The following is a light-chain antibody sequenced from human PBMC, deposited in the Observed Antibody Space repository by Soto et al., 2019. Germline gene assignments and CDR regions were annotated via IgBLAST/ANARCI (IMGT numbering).Light chain of an antibody. V-gene: IGKV3-15*01. Sequence: EIVMTQSPATLSVSPGERATLSCRASQYVSNTLAWYQQKPGQAPRLLIYGASTRASGVPARSSGSGSGTEFTLTISSLQSEDFAVYYCQHYNSYSEAFGQGTKVDIK. J-gene: IGKJ1*01. CDR3: QHYNSYSEA. CDR2: GAS. CDR1: QYVSNT.